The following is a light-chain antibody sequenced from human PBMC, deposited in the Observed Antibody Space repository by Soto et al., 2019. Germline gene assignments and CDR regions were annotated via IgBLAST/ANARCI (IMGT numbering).Light chain of an antibody. CDR2: KAS. V-gene: IGKV1-5*03. CDR3: QHYNSYSEA. CDR1: QSISSW. J-gene: IGKJ1*01. Sequence: IQMTQSPSTLSASVGDRVTIICRASQSISSWLAWYQQKPGKVPKLLIYKASSLQTGVPSRFSGSGSGTEFTLTISSLQPDDFATYYCQHYNSYSEAFGQGTKVDIK.